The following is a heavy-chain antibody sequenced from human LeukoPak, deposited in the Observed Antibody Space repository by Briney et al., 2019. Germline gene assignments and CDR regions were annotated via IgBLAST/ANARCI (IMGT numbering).Heavy chain of an antibody. D-gene: IGHD4-11*01. J-gene: IGHJ6*03. CDR3: ARADHSNYYYYMDV. V-gene: IGHV3-21*01. Sequence: GGSLRLSCAASGFTFSSYSMNWVRQAPGKGLEWVSSISSSSNYIYYADSLKGRFTISRDNAKNSLYLQMNGLRAEDTAVYYCARADHSNYYYYMDVWGKGTTVTVSS. CDR2: ISSSSNYI. CDR1: GFTFSSYS.